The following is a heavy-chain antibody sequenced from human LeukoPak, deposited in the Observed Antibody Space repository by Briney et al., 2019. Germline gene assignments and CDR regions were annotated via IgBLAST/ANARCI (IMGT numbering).Heavy chain of an antibody. D-gene: IGHD1-14*01. Sequence: SETLSLTCAVYGGSFSGYYWSWIRQPPGKGLEWIGDINHSGSTNYNPSLKSRVTISVDTSKNQFSLKLSSVTATDTAVYYCAIRKGYWFDPWGQGTLVTVSS. V-gene: IGHV4-34*01. CDR2: INHSGST. J-gene: IGHJ5*02. CDR3: AIRKGYWFDP. CDR1: GGSFSGYY.